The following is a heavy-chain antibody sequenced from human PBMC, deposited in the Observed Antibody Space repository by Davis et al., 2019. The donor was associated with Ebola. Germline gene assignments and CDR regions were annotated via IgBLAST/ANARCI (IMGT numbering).Heavy chain of an antibody. D-gene: IGHD5-18*01. V-gene: IGHV4-61*05. CDR3: ARLYTAMVFYGMDV. CDR1: GGSISSSSYY. J-gene: IGHJ6*02. Sequence: MPSETLSLTCTVSGGSISSSSYYWSWIRQPPGKGLEWIGYIYYTGSTNYSPSLKSRVTISVDTSKNQFSLKLSSVTAADTAVYYCARLYTAMVFYGMDVWGQGTTVTVSS. CDR2: IYYTGST.